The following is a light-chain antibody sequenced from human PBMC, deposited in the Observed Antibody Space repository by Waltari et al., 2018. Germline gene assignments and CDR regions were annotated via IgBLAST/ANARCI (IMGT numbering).Light chain of an antibody. V-gene: IGLV2-14*03. CDR1: SSDVGGFDF. Sequence: QSALTQPASVSGCPGQSITIHCTGTSSDVGGFDFVSCYQQYPGKAPKLIIYGVSDRPSGVSNRFSGSKSGNTASLTISGLQTEDEADYYCSSYTSTTTPYNVFGSGTKVTVL. J-gene: IGLJ6*01. CDR2: GVS. CDR3: SSYTSTTTPYNV.